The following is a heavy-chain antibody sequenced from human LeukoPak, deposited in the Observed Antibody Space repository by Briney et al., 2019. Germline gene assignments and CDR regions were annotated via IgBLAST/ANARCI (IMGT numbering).Heavy chain of an antibody. D-gene: IGHD2-15*01. Sequence: ASETLSLTCAVYGGSFSCYYWSWIRQPPGKGLEWIGEINHSGSTNYNPSLKSRVTISVDTSKNQFSLKLSSVTAADTAMYYCARVGLLASARYYYMDVWGKGTTVTVS. CDR3: ARVGLLASARYYYMDV. CDR1: GGSFSCYY. V-gene: IGHV4-34*01. CDR2: INHSGST. J-gene: IGHJ6*03.